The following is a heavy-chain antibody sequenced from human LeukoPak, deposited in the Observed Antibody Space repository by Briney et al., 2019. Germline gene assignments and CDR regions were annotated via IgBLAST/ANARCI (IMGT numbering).Heavy chain of an antibody. J-gene: IGHJ4*02. CDR3: ARSPGYYFDY. CDR2: IYHSGNT. V-gene: IGHV4-4*02. Sequence: PSGTLSLTCAVSGGSISSNKWWSWVRRSPGKGLEWIGEIYHSGNTEYNPSLRSRVTISVDTSKNQVSLKLSSVTAADTAVYYCARSPGYYFDYWGQGTLVTVSS. CDR1: GGSISSNKW. D-gene: IGHD3-10*01.